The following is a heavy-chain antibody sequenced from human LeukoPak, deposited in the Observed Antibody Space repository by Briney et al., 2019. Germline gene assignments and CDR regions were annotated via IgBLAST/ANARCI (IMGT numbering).Heavy chain of an antibody. Sequence: GGSLRLSCAASGFTFSSYSMNWVRQAPGKGLEWVSSISSSSSYIYYAESVKGRFTISRDNAKNSLYLQMNSLRAEDTAVYYCARGRSGYDRNDAFDIWSQGTMVTVSS. CDR1: GFTFSSYS. J-gene: IGHJ3*02. D-gene: IGHD5-12*01. CDR2: ISSSSSYI. V-gene: IGHV3-21*01. CDR3: ARGRSGYDRNDAFDI.